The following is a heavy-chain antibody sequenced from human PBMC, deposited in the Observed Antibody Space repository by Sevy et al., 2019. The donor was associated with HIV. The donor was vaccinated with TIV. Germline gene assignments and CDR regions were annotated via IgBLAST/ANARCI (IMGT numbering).Heavy chain of an antibody. Sequence: EGSLRLSCEASGFTFSSYEMNWVRQAPGKGLEWVSYISSSGTTIKYADSVKGRFTISRDNAKNSLYMQMNSLRAEDTAVYYCARVDANYDKGFDPWGQGTLVTVSS. CDR1: GFTFSSYE. CDR3: ARVDANYDKGFDP. D-gene: IGHD3-22*01. V-gene: IGHV3-48*03. CDR2: ISSSGTTI. J-gene: IGHJ5*02.